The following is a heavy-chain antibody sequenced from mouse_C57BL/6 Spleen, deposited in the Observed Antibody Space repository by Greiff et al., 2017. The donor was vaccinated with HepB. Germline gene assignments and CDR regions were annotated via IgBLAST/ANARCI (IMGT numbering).Heavy chain of an antibody. D-gene: IGHD2-1*01. CDR2: ISSGSSTI. J-gene: IGHJ4*01. CDR1: GFTFSDYG. Sequence: EVKVVESGGGLVKPGGSLKLSCAASGFTFSDYGMHWVRQAPEKGLEWVAYISSGSSTIYYADTVKGRFTITRDNAKNTLFLQMTRLRSEDTAMYYCASLYYGNYEGAMDYWGQGTSVTVSS. CDR3: ASLYYGNYEGAMDY. V-gene: IGHV5-17*01.